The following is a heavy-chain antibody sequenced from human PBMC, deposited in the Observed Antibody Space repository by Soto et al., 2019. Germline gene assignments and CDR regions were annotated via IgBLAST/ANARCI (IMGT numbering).Heavy chain of an antibody. CDR2: IYYSGTT. J-gene: IGHJ4*02. CDR3: ARRELQGLLAY. Sequence: SETLSLTCAVSGYSISRSNWWGWVRQPPGKGLEWIGYIYYSGTTYYNPSLKSRVTMSVDTSKNQFSLKLTSVTAVDTAVYYCARRELQGLLAYWAQGTLVTGSS. D-gene: IGHD1-26*01. V-gene: IGHV4-28*01. CDR1: GYSISRSNW.